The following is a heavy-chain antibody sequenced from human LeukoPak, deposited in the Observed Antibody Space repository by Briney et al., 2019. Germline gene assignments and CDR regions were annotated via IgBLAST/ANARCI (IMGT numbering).Heavy chain of an antibody. D-gene: IGHD2-2*01. J-gene: IGHJ6*02. CDR1: GYTFTSYY. V-gene: IGHV1-46*01. CDR2: INPSGGST. Sequence: ASMKVSCKASGYTFTSYYMHWVRQAPGQGLEWMGIINPSGGSTSYAQKFQGRVTMTRDMSTSTVYMELSSLRSEDTAVYYCARDEYQLGSYYYGMDVWGQGTTVTVSS. CDR3: ARDEYQLGSYYYGMDV.